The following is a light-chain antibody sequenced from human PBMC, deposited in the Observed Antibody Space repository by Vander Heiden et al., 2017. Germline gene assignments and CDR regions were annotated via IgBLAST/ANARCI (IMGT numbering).Light chain of an antibody. Sequence: AFQLTQSPSSLSASVGDRVTITCRASQGISRSLTWYQQKPGKAPKLLIYDASSLESGVPSRFSGSGSGTDFTLTISSLQPEDFATYYCQQCNNYPFTFGPGTKVDIK. CDR1: QGISRS. J-gene: IGKJ3*01. CDR3: QQCNNYPFT. V-gene: IGKV1D-13*01. CDR2: DAS.